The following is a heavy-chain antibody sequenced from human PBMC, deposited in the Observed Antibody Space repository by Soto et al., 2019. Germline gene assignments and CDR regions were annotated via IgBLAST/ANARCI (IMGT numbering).Heavy chain of an antibody. D-gene: IGHD3-16*02. CDR2: IIPVFGTP. CDR1: GYIFKNYA. J-gene: IGHJ4*02. V-gene: IGHV1-69*01. Sequence: QVQLVQSGAEVKETGSSVKVSCKSSGYIFKNYAVTWLRQAPGQGLEWMGGIIPVFGTPDYSQKFRGRVTITADESTSTVYMERRSLTSEDTAVYYCARHRYDYVWGSYRHWGQGTLVTFSS. CDR3: ARHRYDYVWGSYRH.